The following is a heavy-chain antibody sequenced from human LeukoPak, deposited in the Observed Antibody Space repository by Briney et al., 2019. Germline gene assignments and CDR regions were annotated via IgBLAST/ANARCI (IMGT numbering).Heavy chain of an antibody. D-gene: IGHD3-10*01. CDR2: ISAYNGNT. CDR3: ARGMVRGAKVFDP. J-gene: IGHJ5*02. Sequence: ASVKVSCKASGYTFTTYGISWVRQAPGQGLEWMGWISAYNGNTNYAQTLQGRVTITTDTSTSTAYMELRSLRADDTAVYYCARGMVRGAKVFDPWGAGAQVTVSS. V-gene: IGHV1-18*01. CDR1: GYTFTTYG.